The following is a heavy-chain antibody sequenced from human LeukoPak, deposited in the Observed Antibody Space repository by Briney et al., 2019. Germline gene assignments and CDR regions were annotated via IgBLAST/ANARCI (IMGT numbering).Heavy chain of an antibody. CDR3: TRDEVGASTEFDY. CDR2: ISSSSFFI. J-gene: IGHJ4*02. CDR1: GFTFSTYT. V-gene: IGHV3-21*01. Sequence: GGSLRLSCVASGFTFSTYTMNWVRQAPGKGLEWVSSISSSSFFISYADSVKGRFTISRDNAKNSLYLQMNSLRAEDTAVYYCTRDEVGASTEFDYWGQGTLVIVSS. D-gene: IGHD1-26*01.